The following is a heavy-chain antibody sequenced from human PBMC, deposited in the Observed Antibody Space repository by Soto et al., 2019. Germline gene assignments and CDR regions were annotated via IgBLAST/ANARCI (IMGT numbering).Heavy chain of an antibody. Sequence: QAQLVQSGAEVKKPGSSVKVSCKASGGTFSSYAISWVRQAPGQGLEWMGGIIPIFGTANYAQKFQGRVTITADESTSTAYMELSSLRSEDTAVYYCARNSYQPPAYYYYGLDVWGQGTTVTVSS. CDR3: ARNSYQPPAYYYYGLDV. CDR1: GGTFSSYA. V-gene: IGHV1-69*01. D-gene: IGHD3-16*02. CDR2: IIPIFGTA. J-gene: IGHJ6*02.